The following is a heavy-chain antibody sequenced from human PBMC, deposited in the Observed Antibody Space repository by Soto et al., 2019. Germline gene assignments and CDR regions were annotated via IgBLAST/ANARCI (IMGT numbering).Heavy chain of an antibody. Sequence: EVQLVESGGGLVQPGGSLRLSCAASGFTFNNFWMYWVRQTPEQGLVWVSGINSDGTTTIYADSVKGRFTISRDNAKNTLYLQMNSLTGEDTAIYYCVRDIRWGQGTLVTVSS. CDR3: VRDIR. CDR2: INSDGTTT. J-gene: IGHJ4*02. CDR1: GFTFNNFW. V-gene: IGHV3-74*01.